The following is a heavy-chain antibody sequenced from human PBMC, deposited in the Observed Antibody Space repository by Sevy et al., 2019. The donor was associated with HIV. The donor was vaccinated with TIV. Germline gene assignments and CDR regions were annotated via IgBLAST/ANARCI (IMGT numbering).Heavy chain of an antibody. CDR2: ISPDSGYI. J-gene: IGHJ3*02. Sequence: GGSLRLSCAASGFTFSSYSMNWVRQAPGKGLEWVSSISPDSGYIYYADSVKGRFTISRDNAKNSLYLQMNSLRAVDTAVYYCARGDSSGAAFDIWGQGTMVTVSS. D-gene: IGHD6-25*01. CDR1: GFTFSSYS. V-gene: IGHV3-21*01. CDR3: ARGDSSGAAFDI.